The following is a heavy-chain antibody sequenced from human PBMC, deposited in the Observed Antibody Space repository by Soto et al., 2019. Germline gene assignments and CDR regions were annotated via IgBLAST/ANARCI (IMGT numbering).Heavy chain of an antibody. D-gene: IGHD6-13*01. Sequence: QVQLVQSGAEVKKPGASVKVSCKASGYIFTDYHIHWVRQAPGQGLEFMGWINTDNGGAGSAQQFQGRVSVTRDTSNTTVYTELRNLRSDDTDVYFCAKERGSNSLHPTYNWFDTWGQGTLITVSS. J-gene: IGHJ5*02. V-gene: IGHV1-2*02. CDR2: INTDNGGA. CDR3: AKERGSNSLHPTYNWFDT. CDR1: GYIFTDYH.